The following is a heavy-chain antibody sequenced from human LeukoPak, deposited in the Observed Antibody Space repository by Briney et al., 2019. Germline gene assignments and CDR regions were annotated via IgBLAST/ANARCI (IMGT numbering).Heavy chain of an antibody. Sequence: SVKVSCKASVGTFSSYAISWVRQAPGQGLERMGGVIPIFGTANYAQKFQGRVTITTDESTSTAYMELSSLRSEDTAVYYCARAYCSSTSCQPFDYWGQGTLVTVSS. CDR1: VGTFSSYA. CDR2: VIPIFGTA. D-gene: IGHD2-2*01. CDR3: ARAYCSSTSCQPFDY. J-gene: IGHJ4*02. V-gene: IGHV1-69*05.